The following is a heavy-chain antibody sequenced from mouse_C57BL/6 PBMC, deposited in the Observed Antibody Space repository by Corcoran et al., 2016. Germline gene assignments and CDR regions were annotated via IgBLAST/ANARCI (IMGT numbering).Heavy chain of an antibody. CDR2: INTYSGVP. CDR1: GYTFTTYG. CDR3: ARRLMTTVVAPYAMDY. Sequence: QIQLVQSGPELKKPGETVKISCKASGYTFTTYGMSWVKQAPGKGLKWMGWINTYSGVPTYADDFKGRFAFSLETAASIAYLQINNLKNEDTATYFCARRLMTTVVAPYAMDYWGQGTSVTVSS. J-gene: IGHJ4*01. D-gene: IGHD1-1*01. V-gene: IGHV9-3*01.